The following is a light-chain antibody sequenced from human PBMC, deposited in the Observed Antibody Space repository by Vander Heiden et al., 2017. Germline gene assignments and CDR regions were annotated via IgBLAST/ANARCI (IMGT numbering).Light chain of an antibody. J-gene: IGLJ2*01. Sequence: QSVLTQPPSVSAAPGQKVPISCSGSSSNIGNNYVSWYQQLPGTAPKLLIYDNNKRPSGIPDRFSGSKSGTSATLGITGLQTGDEADYYCGTWDSSLSADVVFGGGTKLTVL. CDR3: GTWDSSLSADVV. CDR1: SSNIGNNY. CDR2: DNN. V-gene: IGLV1-51*01.